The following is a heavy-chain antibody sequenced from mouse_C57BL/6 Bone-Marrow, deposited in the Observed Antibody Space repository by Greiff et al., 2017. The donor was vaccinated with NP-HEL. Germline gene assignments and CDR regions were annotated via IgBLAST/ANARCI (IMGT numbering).Heavy chain of an antibody. CDR1: GFTFSDYG. J-gene: IGHJ2*01. D-gene: IGHD1-1*01. CDR3: ASSDGLDY. Sequence: EVHLVESGGGLVKPGGSLKLSCAASGFTFSDYGMHWVRQVSEKGLEWVAYISSGSSTIYSADTVKGRFTISRDNAKNTLFLQMTSLRSEDTAMYYCASSDGLDYWGQGTTLTVSS. V-gene: IGHV5-17*01. CDR2: ISSGSSTI.